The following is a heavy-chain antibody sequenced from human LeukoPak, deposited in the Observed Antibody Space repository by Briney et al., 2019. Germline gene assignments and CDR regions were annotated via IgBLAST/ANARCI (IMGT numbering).Heavy chain of an antibody. J-gene: IGHJ4*02. D-gene: IGHD2-8*01. CDR3: AAGGVYDLLDN. CDR1: GFSLSELS. V-gene: IGHV1-24*01. CDR2: FDPENGEA. Sequence: ASVKVSCKVSGFSLSELSMHWVRQAPGKGLEWMGGFDPENGEAVYAQKFQGRVTMTEDTSTDTSYMELNSLKSEDTAVYYCAAGGVYDLLDNWGQGTLVTVSS.